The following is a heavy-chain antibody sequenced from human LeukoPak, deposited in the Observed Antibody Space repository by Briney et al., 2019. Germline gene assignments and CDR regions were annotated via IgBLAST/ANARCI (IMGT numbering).Heavy chain of an antibody. CDR2: IDPSGGST. V-gene: IGHV1-46*01. CDR3: ATVDRALWFGELPDY. D-gene: IGHD3-10*01. Sequence: ASVKVSCKASGYTFTSYYMHWVRQAPGQGLEWMGIIDPSGGSTSYAQKFQGRVTMTEGTSTDTAYMELSSLRSEDTAVYYCATVDRALWFGELPDYWGQGTLVTVSS. CDR1: GYTFTSYY. J-gene: IGHJ4*02.